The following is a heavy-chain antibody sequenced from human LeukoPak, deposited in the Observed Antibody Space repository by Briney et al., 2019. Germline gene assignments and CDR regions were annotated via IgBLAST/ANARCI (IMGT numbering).Heavy chain of an antibody. V-gene: IGHV1-18*01. CDR2: ISTYNGNT. Sequence: GASVKVSCKASGYTFTNYGISLVRQAPGQGLEWMGWISTYNGNTHYTQKLQGRVTMTTDTSTSTAYMELRSLRSDDTAVYYCARVRDGYNDAYDIWGQGTMVTVPS. CDR3: ARVRDGYNDAYDI. D-gene: IGHD5-24*01. CDR1: GYTFTNYG. J-gene: IGHJ3*02.